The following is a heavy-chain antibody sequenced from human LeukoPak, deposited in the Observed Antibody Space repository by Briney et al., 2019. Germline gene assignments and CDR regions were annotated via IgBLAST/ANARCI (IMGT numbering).Heavy chain of an antibody. CDR2: IYSGST. V-gene: IGHV4-38-2*01. Sequence: SETLSLTCAVSGYSISSGYYWGWIRQPPGKGLEWIGSIYSGSTYNNPSLKSRVTISVDTSKNQFSLKLSSVTAADTAVYYCARQDRRFGELSEAGYYGMDVWGKGTTVTVSS. J-gene: IGHJ6*04. CDR3: ARQDRRFGELSEAGYYGMDV. D-gene: IGHD3-10*01. CDR1: GYSISSGYY.